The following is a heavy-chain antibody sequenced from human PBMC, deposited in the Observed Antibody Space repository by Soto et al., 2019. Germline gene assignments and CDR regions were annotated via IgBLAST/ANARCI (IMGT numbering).Heavy chain of an antibody. Sequence: SATLSPTCTVSGASISSYYWSWIRQPPGKGLEWIGYIYYSGSTNYNPTLKSRVTISVDTSKNQFSLKLSSVTAADTAVYYCARHGVRRVAATMGLSVDVLGRGTLVT. CDR1: GASISSYY. V-gene: IGHV4-59*08. D-gene: IGHD1-26*01. J-gene: IGHJ2*01. CDR2: IYYSGST. CDR3: ARHGVRRVAATMGLSVDV.